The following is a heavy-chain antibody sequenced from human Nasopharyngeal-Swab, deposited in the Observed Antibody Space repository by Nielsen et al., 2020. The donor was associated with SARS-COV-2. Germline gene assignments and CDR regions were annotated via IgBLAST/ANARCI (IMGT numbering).Heavy chain of an antibody. J-gene: IGHJ2*01. CDR1: GFNFDDYA. CDR3: ANLIAAAGNWYFDL. D-gene: IGHD6-13*01. CDR2: ISGSGRST. Sequence: GGSLRLSCAASGFNFDDYAMTWVRQAPVKGLEWVSTISGSGRSTDYADSVKGRFTISRDNSKNTLYLQMNSLRAEDTAIYFCANLIAAAGNWYFDLWGRGTLLTVSP. V-gene: IGHV3-23*01.